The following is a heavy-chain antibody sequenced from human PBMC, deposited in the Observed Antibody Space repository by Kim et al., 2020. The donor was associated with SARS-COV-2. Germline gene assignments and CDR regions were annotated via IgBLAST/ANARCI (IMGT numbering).Heavy chain of an antibody. V-gene: IGHV4-34*01. Sequence: SETLSLTCAVYGGSFSGYYWSWIRQPPGKGLEWIGEINHSGSTNYNPSLKSRVTISVDTSKNQFSLKLSSLTAAATAVYYCANPKPLGYWGQGTLVTVSS. D-gene: IGHD7-27*01. J-gene: IGHJ1*01. CDR1: GGSFSGYY. CDR3: ANPKPLGY. CDR2: INHSGST.